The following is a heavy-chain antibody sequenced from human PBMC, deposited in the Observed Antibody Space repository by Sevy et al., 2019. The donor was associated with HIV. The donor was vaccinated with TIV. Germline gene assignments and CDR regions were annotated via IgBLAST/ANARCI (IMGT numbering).Heavy chain of an antibody. CDR2: ISGSGGST. CDR3: AKGVYSSSWYGGGDY. J-gene: IGHJ4*02. D-gene: IGHD6-13*01. V-gene: IGHV3-23*01. CDR1: GFTLRSYA. Sequence: GGYLRLSCAASGFTLRSYAMSWVRQAPGKGLEWVSDISGSGGSTHYADSVKGRFTISRDNSKNTLYLQRKSLRAEDTAVYYCAKGVYSSSWYGGGDYWGQGTLVTVSS.